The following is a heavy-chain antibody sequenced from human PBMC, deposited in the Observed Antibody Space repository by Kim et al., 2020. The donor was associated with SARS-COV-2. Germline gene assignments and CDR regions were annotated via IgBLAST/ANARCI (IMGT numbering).Heavy chain of an antibody. CDR3: ARGVGGYQYYYYYGMDV. D-gene: IGHD5-12*01. CDR2: IYYSGST. Sequence: SETLSLTCTVSGGSVSSGSYYWSWIRQPPGKGLEWIGYIYYSGSTNYNPSLKSRVTISVDTSKNQFSLKLSSVTAADTAVYYCARGVGGYQYYYYYGMDVWGQGTTVTVSS. CDR1: GGSVSSGSYY. V-gene: IGHV4-61*01. J-gene: IGHJ6*02.